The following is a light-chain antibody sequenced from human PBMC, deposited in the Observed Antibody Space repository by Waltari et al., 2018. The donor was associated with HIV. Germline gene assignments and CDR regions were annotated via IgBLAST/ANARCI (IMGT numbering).Light chain of an antibody. CDR1: QTVLYSSNNKSY. J-gene: IGKJ4*01. Sequence: DIVMTQSPDSLAVSLGERATINCKSSQTVLYSSNNKSYLAWYQQKPGQTPKLLIYWASTRESGVPDRFSGSGSGTDFTLTISSLQVEDVAIYYCQQYYSYPLTFGGGTKVEIK. CDR2: WAS. CDR3: QQYYSYPLT. V-gene: IGKV4-1*01.